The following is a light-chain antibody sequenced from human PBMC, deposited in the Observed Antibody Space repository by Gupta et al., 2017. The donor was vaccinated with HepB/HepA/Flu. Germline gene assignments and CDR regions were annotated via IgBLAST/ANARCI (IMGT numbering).Light chain of an antibody. J-gene: IGKJ4*01. V-gene: IGKV3D-11*02. CDR1: QSISYY. CDR3: QQRNNWPLT. Sequence: VLTQSPDTLSLSQGESATRSCRASQSISYYLAWYQQKPGQAPRLLNYDASKRATGIPARFSGSGPGTYLAFTLTISSLEPEDFAVYYCQQRNNWPLTFGGGTKVEIK. CDR2: DAS.